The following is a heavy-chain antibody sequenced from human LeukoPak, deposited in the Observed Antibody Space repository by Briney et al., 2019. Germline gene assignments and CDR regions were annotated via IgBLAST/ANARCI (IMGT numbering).Heavy chain of an antibody. Sequence: GESLKISCKGSGYSLTSYWIGWVRQMPGKGLEWMGIIYPGDSDTRYSPSFQGQVTISADKSISTAYLQWSSLKASDTAVYYCAKDVGYDSSGYYPRWFDPWGQGTLVTVSS. V-gene: IGHV5-51*01. CDR1: GYSLTSYW. J-gene: IGHJ5*02. D-gene: IGHD3-22*01. CDR3: AKDVGYDSSGYYPRWFDP. CDR2: IYPGDSDT.